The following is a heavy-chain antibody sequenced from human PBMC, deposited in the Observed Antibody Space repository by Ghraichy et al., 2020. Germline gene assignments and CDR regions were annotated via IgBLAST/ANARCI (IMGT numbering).Heavy chain of an antibody. CDR3: ARSTILTIFVVGSDY. J-gene: IGHJ4*02. V-gene: IGHV1-2*02. CDR1: GYTFTGYY. D-gene: IGHD3-3*01. Sequence: ASVKVSCKASGYTFTGYYMHWVRQAPGQGLEWMGWINPHSGGTNYAQKLQGRVTMTRDTSISTAYMELSSLRSDDTAVYYCARSTILTIFVVGSDYWGQGTLVTVSS. CDR2: INPHSGGT.